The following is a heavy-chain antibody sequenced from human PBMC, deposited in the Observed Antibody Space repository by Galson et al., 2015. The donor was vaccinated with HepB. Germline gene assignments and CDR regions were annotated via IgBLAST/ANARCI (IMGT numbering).Heavy chain of an antibody. CDR1: GFTFSSYS. Sequence: SLRLSCAASGFTFSSYSMNWVRQAPGKGLEWVSSISSSSSYIYYADSVKGRFTISRDNAKNSLYLQMNSLRAEDTAVYYCARVERWLARGYYYGMDVWGQGTTVTVSS. D-gene: IGHD6-19*01. CDR3: ARVERWLARGYYYGMDV. V-gene: IGHV3-21*01. CDR2: ISSSSSYI. J-gene: IGHJ6*02.